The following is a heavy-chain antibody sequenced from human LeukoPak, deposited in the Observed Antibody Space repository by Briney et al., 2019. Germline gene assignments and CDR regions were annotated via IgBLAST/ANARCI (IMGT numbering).Heavy chain of an antibody. J-gene: IGHJ4*02. D-gene: IGHD2-21*02. CDR1: GFTFNRFG. CDR3: ATSAHIEVGTAPPPDY. Sequence: PGGSLRLSCAPSGFTFNRFGMHWVRQAPGKGMEWVAVIWYEGSNKDYADSVKGRFTISRDNSKNPLYLQMSGLRAEDTAVYYCATSAHIEVGTAPPPDYWGQGTLVTVTS. V-gene: IGHV3-33*01. CDR2: IWYEGSNK.